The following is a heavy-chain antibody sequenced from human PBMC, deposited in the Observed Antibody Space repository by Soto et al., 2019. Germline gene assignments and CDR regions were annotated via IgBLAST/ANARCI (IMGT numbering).Heavy chain of an antibody. CDR3: ATRGSGSYYDY. V-gene: IGHV3-23*01. D-gene: IGHD1-26*01. J-gene: IGHJ4*02. Sequence: EVQLLESGGGLVQPGGSLRLSCAASGLTFSSYAMRWVRRAPVKGLEWVSAISGSGGSTYYADSVKGRFTISRDNSKNTLYLQMNSLRAEDTAVYYCATRGSGSYYDYWGPGTLVTVSS. CDR1: GLTFSSYA. CDR2: ISGSGGST.